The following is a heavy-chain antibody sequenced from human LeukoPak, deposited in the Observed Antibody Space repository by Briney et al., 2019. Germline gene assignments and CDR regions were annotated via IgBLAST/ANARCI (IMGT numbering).Heavy chain of an antibody. J-gene: IGHJ3*02. CDR3: ARDRRDGYPPDAFDI. CDR1: GFTFSSYS. V-gene: IGHV3-21*01. Sequence: GGSLRLSCAASGFTFSSYSMNWVRQAPGKGLEWVSSICSSSSYIYYADSVKGRFTISRDNAKNSLYLQMNSLRAEDTAVYYCARDRRDGYPPDAFDIWGQGTMVTVSS. D-gene: IGHD5-12*01. CDR2: ICSSSSYI.